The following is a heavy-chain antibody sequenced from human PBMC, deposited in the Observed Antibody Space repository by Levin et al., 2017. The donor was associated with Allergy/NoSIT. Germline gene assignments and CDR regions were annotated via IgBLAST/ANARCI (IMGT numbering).Heavy chain of an antibody. CDR1: GGSISSYY. CDR2: IYYSGST. V-gene: IGHV4-59*01. D-gene: IGHD1-26*01. J-gene: IGHJ2*01. Sequence: SETLSLTCTVSGGSISSYYWSWIRQPPGKGLEWIGYIYYSGSTNYNPSLKSRVTISVDTSKNQFSLKLSSVTAADTAVYYCARQEWDPTRGWYFDLWGRGTLVTVSS. CDR3: ARQEWDPTRGWYFDL.